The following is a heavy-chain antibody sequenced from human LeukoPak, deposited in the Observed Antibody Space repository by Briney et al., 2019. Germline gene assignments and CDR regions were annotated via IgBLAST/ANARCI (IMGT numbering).Heavy chain of an antibody. CDR3: ARTYYYDSSGYYYAVNWFDP. CDR1: GYTFTGYY. V-gene: IGHV1-2*02. J-gene: IGHJ5*02. Sequence: GASVKVSFTASGYTFTGYYMHWVRQAPGQGLEWMGWINSNSGGTNYAQKFQGRVTMTRDTSISTAYMELSRLRSDDTAVYYCARTYYYDSSGYYYAVNWFDPWGQGTLVTVSS. D-gene: IGHD3-22*01. CDR2: INSNSGGT.